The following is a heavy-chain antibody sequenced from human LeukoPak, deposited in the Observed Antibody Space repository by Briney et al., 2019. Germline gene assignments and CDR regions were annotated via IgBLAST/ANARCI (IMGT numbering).Heavy chain of an antibody. CDR1: GFNFSNYS. Sequence: GGSLRLSCAASGFNFSNYSMNWVRQAPGKGLEWVSSISSSSSYICYADSVKGRFTISRDNAKNSLYLQMNSLRAEDTAVYYCARAGGVAVAGTYFDSWGQGTLVTVSS. CDR3: ARAGGVAVAGTYFDS. CDR2: ISSSSSYI. J-gene: IGHJ4*02. V-gene: IGHV3-21*01. D-gene: IGHD6-19*01.